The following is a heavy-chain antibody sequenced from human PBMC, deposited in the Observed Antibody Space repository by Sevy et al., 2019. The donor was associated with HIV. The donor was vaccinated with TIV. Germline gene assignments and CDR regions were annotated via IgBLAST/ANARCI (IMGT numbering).Heavy chain of an antibody. D-gene: IGHD6-19*01. V-gene: IGHV4-4*07. Sequence: SQTLSLTCTVSGGSISSYYWSWIRQPAGKGLEWIGRIYTSGSTNYNPSLKSRVTMSVDTSKNQFSLKLSSVTAADTAVYYCARDKGYSSGWYGDAFDIWGQGTMVTVSS. CDR3: ARDKGYSSGWYGDAFDI. CDR1: GGSISSYY. J-gene: IGHJ3*02. CDR2: IYTSGST.